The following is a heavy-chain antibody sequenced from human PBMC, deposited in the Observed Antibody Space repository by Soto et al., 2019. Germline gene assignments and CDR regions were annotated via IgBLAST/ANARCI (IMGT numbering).Heavy chain of an antibody. CDR3: ARGWFGEFVDYFDY. J-gene: IGHJ4*02. Sequence: ASVKVSCKASGYTFTSYAISWVRQAPGQGLEWMGWISAYNGNTNYAQKVQGRVTMTTDTSTSTAYMKLRSLRSDDTAVYYCARGWFGEFVDYFDYWGQGTLVTVSS. V-gene: IGHV1-18*01. CDR1: GYTFTSYA. CDR2: ISAYNGNT. D-gene: IGHD3-10*01.